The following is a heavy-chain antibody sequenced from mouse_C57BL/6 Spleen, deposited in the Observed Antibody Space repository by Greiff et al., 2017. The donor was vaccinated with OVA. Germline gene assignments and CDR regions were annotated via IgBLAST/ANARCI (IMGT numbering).Heavy chain of an antibody. D-gene: IGHD2-1*01. CDR3: ARVTDYYAMDY. Sequence: QVHVKQSGAELARPGASVKMSCKASGYTFTSYTMHWVKQRPGQGLEWIGYINPSSGYTKYNQKFKDKATLTADKSSSTAYMQLSSLTSEDSAVYYCARVTDYYAMDYWGQGTSGTVSS. CDR2: INPSSGYT. CDR1: GYTFTSYT. V-gene: IGHV1-4*01. J-gene: IGHJ4*01.